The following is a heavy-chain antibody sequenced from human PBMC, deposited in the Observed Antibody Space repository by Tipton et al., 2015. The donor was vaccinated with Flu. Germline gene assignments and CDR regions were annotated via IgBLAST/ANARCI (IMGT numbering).Heavy chain of an antibody. D-gene: IGHD6-13*01. CDR2: IKGDGSKK. V-gene: IGHV3-7*04. Sequence: SLRLSCAASGFTFSDHWMTWVRQAPGKGLEWVANIKGDGSKKYYVDSVKGRFTISRDDVKKSLYLQMDSLRAEDTAVYYCARAIAAAGSYWGQGTLVTVSS. CDR3: ARAIAAAGSY. J-gene: IGHJ4*02. CDR1: GFTFSDHW.